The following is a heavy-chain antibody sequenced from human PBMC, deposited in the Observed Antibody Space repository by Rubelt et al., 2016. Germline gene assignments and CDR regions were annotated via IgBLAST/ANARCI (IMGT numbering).Heavy chain of an antibody. CDR1: GYTFTTYG. CDR3: ARSKDTAMVTDADWYFDL. J-gene: IGHJ2*01. D-gene: IGHD5-18*01. Sequence: QVQLVQSGAEVKKPGASVKVSCKASGYTFTTYGISWVRQAPGQGLEWMGWIRTYNGNTNYAQKFQGRVTITRDTSASTAYMELSSLRSEDTAVYYCARSKDTAMVTDADWYFDLWGRGTLVTVSS. V-gene: IGHV1-18*01. CDR2: IRTYNGNT.